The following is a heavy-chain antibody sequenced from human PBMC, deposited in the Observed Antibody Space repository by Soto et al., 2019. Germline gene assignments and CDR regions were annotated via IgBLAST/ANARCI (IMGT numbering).Heavy chain of an antibody. Sequence: QVQLVQSGAEVKKPGASVKVSCKASGYTFTTYGISWVRQAPGQGLEWMGWINGYNGNTNYAQKLQGRVTMTTDTSTSTAYMSLRSLRSDDPAVYYCARDPVAGTYFDYWGQGTLVTVSS. CDR1: GYTFTTYG. J-gene: IGHJ4*02. D-gene: IGHD6-19*01. CDR2: INGYNGNT. CDR3: ARDPVAGTYFDY. V-gene: IGHV1-18*01.